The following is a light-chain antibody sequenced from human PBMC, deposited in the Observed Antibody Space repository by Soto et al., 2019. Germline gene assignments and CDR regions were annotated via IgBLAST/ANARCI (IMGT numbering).Light chain of an antibody. V-gene: IGKV3-11*01. CDR1: QSVSSY. CDR2: DAS. Sequence: EIVLTQSPATLSLSPGERATLSCRASQSVSSYLAWYQQKPGQAPRLLIYDASNRVTGIPARFSGSGSGTDFTLTISSLEPEDFAVYYCQQRSNGITFGQGTRLEIK. J-gene: IGKJ5*01. CDR3: QQRSNGIT.